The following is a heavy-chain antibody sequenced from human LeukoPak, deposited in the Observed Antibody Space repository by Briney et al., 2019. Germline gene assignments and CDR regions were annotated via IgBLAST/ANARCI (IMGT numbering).Heavy chain of an antibody. V-gene: IGHV4-59*02. Sequence: GSLRLSCAASGFTVSSNYMSWVRQPPGKGLEWIGYIYYSGSTNYNPSLKSRVTISVDTSKNQFSLKLSSVTAADTAVYYCARGHDSIKTFGEVIKSRTRWFDPWGQGTLVTVSS. CDR3: ARGHDSIKTFGEVIKSRTRWFDP. J-gene: IGHJ5*02. D-gene: IGHD3-3*01. CDR1: GFTVSSNY. CDR2: IYYSGST.